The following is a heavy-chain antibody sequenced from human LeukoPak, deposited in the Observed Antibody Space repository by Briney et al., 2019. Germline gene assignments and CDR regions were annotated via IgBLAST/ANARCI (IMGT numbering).Heavy chain of an antibody. V-gene: IGHV3-49*04. CDR1: GFTFGDYA. CDR2: IRSKAYGGTT. Sequence: GGSLRLSCTTSGFTFGDYAMNWVRQAPGKGLEWVGFIRSKAYGGTTEYAASVKGRFTISRDDSKSIAYLQMNSLKTEDTAVYYCTRGRRATHDYWGQGTLVTVSS. J-gene: IGHJ4*02. D-gene: IGHD1-26*01. CDR3: TRGRRATHDY.